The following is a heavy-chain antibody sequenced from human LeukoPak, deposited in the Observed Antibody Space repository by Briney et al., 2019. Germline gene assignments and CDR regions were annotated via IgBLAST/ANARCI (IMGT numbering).Heavy chain of an antibody. J-gene: IGHJ4*02. CDR3: ARCPRWAHFDY. V-gene: IGHV3-48*03. Sequence: GGSLRLSCAGSGFTFSSYEMNWVRQAPGKELEWVSYISSSGRAIYYADSVKGRFTVSRDNAKNSLYLQMNSLRAEDTAVYYCARCPRWAHFDYWGQGTLVTVSS. CDR2: ISSSGRAI. CDR1: GFTFSSYE. D-gene: IGHD4-23*01.